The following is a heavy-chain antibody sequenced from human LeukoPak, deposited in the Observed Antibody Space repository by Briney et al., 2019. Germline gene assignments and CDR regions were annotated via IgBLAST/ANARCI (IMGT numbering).Heavy chain of an antibody. CDR2: IYYSGST. D-gene: IGHD2-15*01. CDR3: ARDPFEVCSGGSCYPSGMDV. J-gene: IGHJ6*02. Sequence: SETLSLTCTVSGGSISSGGYYWSWIRQHPGKGLEWSGYIYYSGSTYYNPSLKSRVTISVDTSKNQFSLKLSSVTAADTAVYYCARDPFEVCSGGSCYPSGMDVWGQGTTVTVSS. CDR1: GGSISSGGYY. V-gene: IGHV4-31*03.